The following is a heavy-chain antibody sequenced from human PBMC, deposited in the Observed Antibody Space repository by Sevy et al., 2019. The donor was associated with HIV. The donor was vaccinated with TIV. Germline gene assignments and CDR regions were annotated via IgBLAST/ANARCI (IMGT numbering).Heavy chain of an antibody. D-gene: IGHD2-2*01. J-gene: IGHJ5*02. Sequence: GGSLRLSCAASGFTFSSYAMSWVRQAPGKGLEWVSAISGSGGSTYYADSVKGRFTISRDNSKNTLYLQMNSLRAEDTAVYYCAKNHLGVVPAAMRWFDTWGQGTLVTVSS. CDR2: ISGSGGST. V-gene: IGHV3-23*01. CDR3: AKNHLGVVPAAMRWFDT. CDR1: GFTFSSYA.